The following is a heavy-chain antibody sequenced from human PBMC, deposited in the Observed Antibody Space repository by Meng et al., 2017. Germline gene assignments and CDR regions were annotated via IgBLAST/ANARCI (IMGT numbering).Heavy chain of an antibody. CDR2: INHSGST. CDR3: AGAQTGTREIDY. V-gene: IGHV4-34*01. CDR1: CGSFCGYY. J-gene: IGHJ4*02. Sequence: QLQLPPCAAGPLQPSTPPSLTCAVYCGSFCGYYWRCIRQPPGKGLEWIGEINHSGSTNYNPSLKSRVTISVDTSKNQFSLKLSPFTAADTAVYYCAGAQTGTREIDYWGQGTLVTVSS. D-gene: IGHD1-1*01.